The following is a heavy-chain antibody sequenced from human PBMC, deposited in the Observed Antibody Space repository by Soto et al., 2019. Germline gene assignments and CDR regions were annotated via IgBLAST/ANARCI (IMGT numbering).Heavy chain of an antibody. V-gene: IGHV4-34*01. Sequence: LSLTCAVYGGSFSGYYWSWIRQPPGKGLEWIGEINHGGSTNYNPSLKSRVTISVDTSKNQFSLKLSSVTAADTAVYYCARPSTYYYYGMDVWGQGTTVTVSS. CDR3: ARPSTYYYYGMDV. CDR2: INHGGST. CDR1: GGSFSGYY. J-gene: IGHJ6*02.